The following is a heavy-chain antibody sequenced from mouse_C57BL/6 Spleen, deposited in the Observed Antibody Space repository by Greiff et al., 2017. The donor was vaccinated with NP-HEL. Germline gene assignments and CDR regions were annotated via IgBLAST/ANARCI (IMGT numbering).Heavy chain of an antibody. CDR2: IWGVGST. J-gene: IGHJ3*01. Sequence: VKLVESGPGLVAPSQSLSITCTVSGFSLTSYGVDWVRQSPGKGLEWLGVIWGVGSTNYNSALKSRLSISKDNSKSQVFLKMNSLQTDDTAMYYCASGAGSTKTGFAYWGQGTLVTVSA. D-gene: IGHD1-1*01. CDR1: GFSLTSYG. CDR3: ASGAGSTKTGFAY. V-gene: IGHV2-6*01.